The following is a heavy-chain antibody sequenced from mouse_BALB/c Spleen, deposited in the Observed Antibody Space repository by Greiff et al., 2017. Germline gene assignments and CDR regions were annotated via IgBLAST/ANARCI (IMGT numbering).Heavy chain of an antibody. Sequence: QVQLQQPGAELVRPGASVKLSCKASGYSFTSYWMNWVKQRPGQGLEWIGVIHPSDSETRLNQKFKDKATLTVDKSSSTAYMQLSSPTSEDSAVYYCARSPYGNYRVYYAMDYWGQGTSVTVSS. J-gene: IGHJ4*01. D-gene: IGHD2-10*02. CDR1: GYSFTSYW. CDR2: IHPSDSET. V-gene: IGHV1-69*02. CDR3: ARSPYGNYRVYYAMDY.